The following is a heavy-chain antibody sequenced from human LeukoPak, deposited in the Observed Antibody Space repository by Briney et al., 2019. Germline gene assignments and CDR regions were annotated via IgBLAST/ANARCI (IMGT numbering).Heavy chain of an antibody. V-gene: IGHV1-2*02. J-gene: IGHJ6*03. CDR3: ARDFRVAAHAIILYYYYYMDV. CDR1: GYTFTGYY. Sequence: GASVKVSCKSSGYTFTGYYMHWVRQAPGQGLEWMGWINPNSGGTNYAQKFQGRVTMTRDTSISTAYMELSRLRSDDTAVYYCARDFRVAAHAIILYYYYYMDVWGKGTTVTVSS. CDR2: INPNSGGT. D-gene: IGHD2-15*01.